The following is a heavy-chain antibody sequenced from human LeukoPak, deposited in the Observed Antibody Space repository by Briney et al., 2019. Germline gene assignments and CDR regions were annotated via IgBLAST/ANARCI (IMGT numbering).Heavy chain of an antibody. CDR2: ISAYNGNT. D-gene: IGHD3-9*01. Sequence: GASVKVSCKASGYTFTSYGISWVRQAPGQGLEWMGWISAYNGNTNYAQKLQGRVTMTTDTSTSTAYMELRSLRSDDTAVYYCARDSDDILTGYYLTGNWGQGTLVTVSS. CDR3: ARDSDDILTGYYLTGN. J-gene: IGHJ4*02. V-gene: IGHV1-18*01. CDR1: GYTFTSYG.